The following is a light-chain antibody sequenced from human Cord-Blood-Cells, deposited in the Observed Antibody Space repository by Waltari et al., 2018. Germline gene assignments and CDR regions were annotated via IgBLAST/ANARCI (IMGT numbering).Light chain of an antibody. Sequence: QSVRTQPPSASGTPGQRVPFACSGSGSNTGCNSVYWYQQLPGTAPKHRIYRDNQRPSGVPDRFSGSKSGTSASLAISGRRSEDEADYYCAAWDDSLSGWVFGGGTKLTVL. CDR2: RDN. V-gene: IGLV1-47*01. CDR3: AAWDDSLSGWV. CDR1: GSNTGCNS. J-gene: IGLJ3*02.